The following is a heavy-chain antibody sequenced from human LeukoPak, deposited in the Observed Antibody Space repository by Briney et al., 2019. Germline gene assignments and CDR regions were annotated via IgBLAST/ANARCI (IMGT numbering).Heavy chain of an antibody. J-gene: IGHJ2*01. Sequence: PGGSLRLSCAASGFTFSSYSMNWVRQAPGKGLEWGSSISSSSSYIYYADSVKGRLTISRDNAKNSLYLQMNSLRAEDTAVYYCARRITMFGVVMRYFDLWARGTLVTVSS. CDR1: GFTFSSYS. V-gene: IGHV3-21*01. CDR3: ARRITMFGVVMRYFDL. D-gene: IGHD3-3*01. CDR2: ISSSSSYI.